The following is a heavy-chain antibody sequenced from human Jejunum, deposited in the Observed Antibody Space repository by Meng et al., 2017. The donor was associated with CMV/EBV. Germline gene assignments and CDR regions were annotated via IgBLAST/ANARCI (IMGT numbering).Heavy chain of an antibody. CDR1: GFTFSDSG. CDR2: IRYDGIQ. Sequence: GSLRLSFAASGFTFSDSGMHWVRQAPGRGLEWVAFIRYDGIQDYADSVKGRFTISRDNSKNTLFVQMNSLTAEDTAVYYCARIFDAWGQGTLVTVSS. V-gene: IGHV3-30*02. CDR3: ARIFDA. J-gene: IGHJ4*02.